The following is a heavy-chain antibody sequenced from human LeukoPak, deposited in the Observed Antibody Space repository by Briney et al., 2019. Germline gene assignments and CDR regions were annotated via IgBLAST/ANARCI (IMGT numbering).Heavy chain of an antibody. CDR3: ARDSRTQYQLLQYWYFDL. CDR1: GFTFSSYS. Sequence: GGSLRLSCAASGFTFSSYSMNWVRQAPGKGLEWVSSIGSSSSSYIYYADSVKGRFTISRDNAKNSLYLQMNSLRAEDTAVYYCARDSRTQYQLLQYWYFDLWGRGTLVTVSS. J-gene: IGHJ2*01. D-gene: IGHD2-2*01. V-gene: IGHV3-21*01. CDR2: IGSSSSSYI.